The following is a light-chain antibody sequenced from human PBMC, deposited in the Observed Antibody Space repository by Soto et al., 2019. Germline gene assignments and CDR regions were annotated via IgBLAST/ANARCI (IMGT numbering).Light chain of an antibody. CDR1: QGIRNA. CDR2: TTS. Sequence: AIQMTQSPSSLSASVGDRVTITCRASQGIRNALGWYQHKPGEAPRLLIYTTSTLHSGVPSRFSGSGFGTDFTLTISSLQPEDFATYYCLQDYNYPRTFGQGTKVEIK. V-gene: IGKV1-6*01. J-gene: IGKJ1*01. CDR3: LQDYNYPRT.